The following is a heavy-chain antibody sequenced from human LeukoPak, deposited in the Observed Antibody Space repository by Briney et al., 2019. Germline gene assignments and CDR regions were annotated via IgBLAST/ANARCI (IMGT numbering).Heavy chain of an antibody. V-gene: IGHV3-23*01. CDR3: AKEDSRGHWFDY. Sequence: GGSLRLSCAASGFTFSTYAMSWVRQAPGKGLEWVSGISGSGGNTYYADSVKGRFTISRDNSKNTLFLQMDSLTAEDTAVYYCAKEDSRGHWFDYWGQGTLVTVSS. CDR1: GFTFSTYA. J-gene: IGHJ4*02. CDR2: ISGSGGNT. D-gene: IGHD3-22*01.